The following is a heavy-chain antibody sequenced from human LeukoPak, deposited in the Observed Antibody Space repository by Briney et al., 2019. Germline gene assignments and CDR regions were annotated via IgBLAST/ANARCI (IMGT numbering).Heavy chain of an antibody. V-gene: IGHV1-8*03. CDR1: GYTFTSYD. J-gene: IGHJ4*02. CDR2: MNPNSGNT. Sequence: GASVKVSCKASGYTFTSYDINWVRQATGQGLEWMGWMNPNSGNTGYAQKFQGRVTITRNTSISTAYMELSSLRSEDTAVYYCARGDTAMVSRTYYYFDYWGQGTLVTVSS. CDR3: ARGDTAMVSRTYYYFDY. D-gene: IGHD5-18*01.